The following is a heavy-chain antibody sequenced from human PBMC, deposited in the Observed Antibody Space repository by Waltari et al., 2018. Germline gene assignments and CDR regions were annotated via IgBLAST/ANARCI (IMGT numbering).Heavy chain of an antibody. CDR3: AKHNLDFYYGMEV. CDR1: GFTVGSYS. CDR2: ISGSVGEP. J-gene: IGHJ6*02. V-gene: IGHV3-23*01. Sequence: EVKLLESGGGLVQPGGSQRLSCVASGFTVGSYSMSWVRQAPGKGLAWVSSISGSVGEPYYADSLKARFTVSRDNSKKTLYLQMNSLRVVDTAVYYCAKHNLDFYYGMEVWGQGTTVTVSS.